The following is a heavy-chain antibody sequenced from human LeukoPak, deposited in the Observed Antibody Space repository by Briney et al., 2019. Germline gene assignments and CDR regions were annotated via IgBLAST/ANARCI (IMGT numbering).Heavy chain of an antibody. D-gene: IGHD3-22*01. V-gene: IGHV3-48*04. CDR3: ARDSYYYDSSGYYGWFDP. Sequence: GGSLRLSCAASGFTFSSYSMNWVRQAPGKGLEWVSYISSSSSTIYYADSVKGRFTISRDNAKNSLYLQMNSLRAEDTAVYYCARDSYYYDSSGYYGWFDPWGQGTLVTVSS. J-gene: IGHJ5*02. CDR1: GFTFSSYS. CDR2: ISSSSSTI.